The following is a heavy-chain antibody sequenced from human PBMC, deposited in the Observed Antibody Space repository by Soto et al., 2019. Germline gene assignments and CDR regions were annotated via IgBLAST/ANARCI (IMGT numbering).Heavy chain of an antibody. J-gene: IGHJ6*02. D-gene: IGHD3-3*01. CDR2: IIPIFGTA. V-gene: IGHV1-69*13. CDR3: ARGSSYDFWSGYYSYYYYGMDV. CDR1: GVTFSSYA. Sequence: SVKVSCKASGVTFSSYAISWVRQAPGQGLEWMGGIIPIFGTANYAQKFQGRVTITADESTSTAYMELSSLRSEDTAVYYCARGSSYDFWSGYYSYYYYGMDVWGQGTTVTVSS.